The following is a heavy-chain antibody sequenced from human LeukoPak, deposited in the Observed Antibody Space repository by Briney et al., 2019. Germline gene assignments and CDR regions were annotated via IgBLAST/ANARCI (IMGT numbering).Heavy chain of an antibody. CDR3: ARVRSYYGSVTGKSYYFDY. CDR1: GGSISTYY. CDR2: VSSNEGT. Sequence: SETLSLTCTVSGGSISTYYWGWIRQPPGEGLEWIGYVSSNEGTNYNPPLKSRVTILVDTSKNQFSLKLSSVTAADTAVYYCARVRSYYGSVTGKSYYFDYWGQGTLVTVSS. J-gene: IGHJ4*02. D-gene: IGHD3-10*01. V-gene: IGHV4-59*01.